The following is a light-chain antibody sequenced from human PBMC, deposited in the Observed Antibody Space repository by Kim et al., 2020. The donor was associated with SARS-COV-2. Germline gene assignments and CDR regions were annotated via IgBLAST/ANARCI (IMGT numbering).Light chain of an antibody. CDR3: SSYTSTCYV. Sequence: QSALTQPASVSGSPGQSITISFTGTSSDVGGYNYVSWYQQHPGKAPKLMIYDVSNRPSGVSNRFSGSKSGNTASLTISGLQAEDEADYYCSSYTSTCYVFGTGTKVTVL. J-gene: IGLJ1*01. CDR1: SSDVGGYNY. CDR2: DVS. V-gene: IGLV2-14*03.